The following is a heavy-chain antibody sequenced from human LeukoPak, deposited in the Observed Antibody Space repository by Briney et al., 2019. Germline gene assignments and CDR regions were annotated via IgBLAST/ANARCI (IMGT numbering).Heavy chain of an antibody. Sequence: SETLSLTCTVSGVSISSYYWSWVRQPPGKGLEWIGYMDDSGSTNYNPSLTSRVTTSEDTSKKQLSLKLGSVTAADTAVYYCARNSSGSGGAFQYWGQGTPVTVSS. CDR3: ARNSSGSGGAFQY. J-gene: IGHJ4*02. CDR1: GVSISSYY. D-gene: IGHD6-19*01. CDR2: MDDSGST. V-gene: IGHV4-59*08.